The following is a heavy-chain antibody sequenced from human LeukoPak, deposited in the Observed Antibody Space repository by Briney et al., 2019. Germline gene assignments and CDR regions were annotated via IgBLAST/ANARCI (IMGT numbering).Heavy chain of an antibody. V-gene: IGHV4-38-2*01. D-gene: IGHD3-10*01. CDR1: GYSVSGAYY. CDR3: ARRMAYYYGSEAFDI. CDR2: MYHSGNS. J-gene: IGHJ3*02. Sequence: PSETLSLTCSVSGYSVSGAYYWGWIRQPPGKGLEWIGTMYHSGNSYYNPSLQSRVTISVDTSKNQFSLKLNSVTAADTAVYYCARRMAYYYGSEAFDIWGQGTMVTVSS.